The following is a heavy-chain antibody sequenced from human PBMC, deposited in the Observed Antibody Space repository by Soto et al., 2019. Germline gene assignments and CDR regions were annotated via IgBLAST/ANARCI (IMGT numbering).Heavy chain of an antibody. CDR3: ARVPYSGSYYAWFDP. CDR1: GGTFSSYA. V-gene: IGHV1-69*01. D-gene: IGHD1-26*01. CDR2: IIPIFGTA. Sequence: QVQLVQSGAEVKKXGXXXXVSCKASGGTFSSYAISWVRQAPGQGLEXMGGIIPIFGTANYAQKFQGRVTITADESTSTAYMELSSLRSEDTAVYYCARVPYSGSYYAWFDPWGQGTLVTVSS. J-gene: IGHJ5*02.